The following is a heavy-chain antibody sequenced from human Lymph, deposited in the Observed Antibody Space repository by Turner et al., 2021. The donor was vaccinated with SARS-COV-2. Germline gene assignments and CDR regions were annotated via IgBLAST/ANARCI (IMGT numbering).Heavy chain of an antibody. J-gene: IGHJ6*02. CDR2: IWYDGSNK. V-gene: IGHV3-33*01. CDR3: AREGDALAGGMDV. D-gene: IGHD2-15*01. CDR1: GFTFSSHG. Sequence: QVQLVESGGGVVQPGRSLRLSCAASGFTFSSHGMHWVPQATGKGLAWVAVIWYDGSNKYYADSVKGRFTISRDNSKNTLYLQMNSLRAEDTAVYYCAREGDALAGGMDVWGQGTTVTVSS.